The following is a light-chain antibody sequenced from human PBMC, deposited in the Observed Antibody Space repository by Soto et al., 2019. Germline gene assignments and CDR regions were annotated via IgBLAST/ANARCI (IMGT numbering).Light chain of an antibody. Sequence: QAVVTQEPSLTVSPGGTVTLTCASSTGAVTSDNYPNWFQLKPGQAPRSVIYSTSNKHSWTPARFSGSLLGGKAALTLSGVQPEDEAEYYCLLYYGCVYVFGSGTKVTVL. J-gene: IGLJ1*01. CDR3: LLYYGCVYV. V-gene: IGLV7-43*01. CDR1: TGAVTSDNY. CDR2: STS.